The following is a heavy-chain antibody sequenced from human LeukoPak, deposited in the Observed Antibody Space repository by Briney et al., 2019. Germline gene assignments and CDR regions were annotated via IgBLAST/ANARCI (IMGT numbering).Heavy chain of an antibody. D-gene: IGHD3-22*01. J-gene: IGHJ4*02. V-gene: IGHV4-30-4*01. CDR2: IYYSGST. CDR1: GGSTSSGDYY. Sequence: SETLSLTCTVSGGSTSSGDYYWSWIRQPPGKGLEWIGYIYYSGSTYYNPSLKSRVTISVDTSKNQFSLKLSSVTAADTAVYYCAREGSDDSRYFDYWGQGTLVTVSS. CDR3: AREGSDDSRYFDY.